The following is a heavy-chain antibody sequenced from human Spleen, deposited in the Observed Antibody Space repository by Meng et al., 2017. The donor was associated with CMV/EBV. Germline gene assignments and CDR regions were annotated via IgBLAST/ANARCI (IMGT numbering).Heavy chain of an antibody. CDR2: INHSGST. CDR1: GGSFSGYY. J-gene: IGHJ4*02. D-gene: IGHD2-21*01. Sequence: SETLSLTCAVYGGSFSGYYWSWIRQPPGKGLEWIGEINHSGSTNYNPSLKSRVTISVDTSKNQFSLKLSSVTAADTAVYYCARGVPLFPFDYWGQGTLVTVSS. CDR3: ARGVPLFPFDY. V-gene: IGHV4-34*01.